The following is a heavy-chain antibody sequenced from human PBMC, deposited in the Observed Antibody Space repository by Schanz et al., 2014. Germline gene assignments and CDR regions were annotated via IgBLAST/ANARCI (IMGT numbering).Heavy chain of an antibody. CDR1: GFTFSSYA. J-gene: IGHJ4*02. CDR2: ISDNGIST. Sequence: EVQLLESGGGLVQPGGSLRLSCVASGFTFSSYAMSWVRQAPGKGLEWVSGISDNGISTYYADSVKGRFSISRENSKSILYLQMNSLRAEDTAVYYCAREDCSATSCYFRYWGQGTLVTVSS. D-gene: IGHD2-21*01. CDR3: AREDCSATSCYFRY. V-gene: IGHV3-23*01.